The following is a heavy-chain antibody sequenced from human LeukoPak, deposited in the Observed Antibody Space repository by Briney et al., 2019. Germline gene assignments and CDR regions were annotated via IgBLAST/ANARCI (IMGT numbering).Heavy chain of an antibody. V-gene: IGHV1-69*04. CDR1: GGTFSSYT. Sequence: SVKVSCKASGGTFSSYTISWVRQAPGQGLEWMGRIIPILGIANYAQKFQGRVTITAEKSTSTDYMELSSLRSEDTAVYYCARDYCSSTSCYRDNWFDPWGQGTLVTVSS. D-gene: IGHD2-2*01. J-gene: IGHJ5*02. CDR2: IIPILGIA. CDR3: ARDYCSSTSCYRDNWFDP.